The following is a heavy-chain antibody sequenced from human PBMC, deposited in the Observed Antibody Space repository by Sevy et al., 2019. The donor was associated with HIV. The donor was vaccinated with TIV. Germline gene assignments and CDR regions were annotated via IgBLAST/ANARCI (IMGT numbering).Heavy chain of an antibody. CDR2: IFYNGIT. Sequence: SETLSLTCTVSGDSISSYYWSWIRQPPGKGLEWIGYIFYNGITNYNPSLKSGVTISVDTSKNQFSLKLSSVTASDTAVYYCARSIAAPRGMDVWGQGTTVTVSS. V-gene: IGHV4-59*01. D-gene: IGHD6-6*01. CDR1: GDSISSYY. J-gene: IGHJ6*02. CDR3: ARSIAAPRGMDV.